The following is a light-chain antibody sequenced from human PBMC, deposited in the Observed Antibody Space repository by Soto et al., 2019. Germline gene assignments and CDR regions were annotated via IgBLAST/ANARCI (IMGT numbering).Light chain of an antibody. CDR1: QSISSW. J-gene: IGKJ4*01. V-gene: IGKV1-5*03. CDR3: QQYDSYPLT. CDR2: KTS. Sequence: DIQMTQSPSTLSASVGDRVTITCRASQSISSWLAWYQQKPGKAPNLLIYKTSSLESGVPSRFSGSGSGTESTLTVNSLQPDDFATYYCQQYDSYPLTFGGGTKVDIK.